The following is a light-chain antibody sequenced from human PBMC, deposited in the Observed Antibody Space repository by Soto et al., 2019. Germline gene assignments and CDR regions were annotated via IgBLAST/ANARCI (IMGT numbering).Light chain of an antibody. CDR3: QQSSTTVYT. Sequence: DILLTQSPSSLSASVGDRVTVSCRASQRIGTFFNWYQQKPGRAPTLLIYLVSTLQPGVPSRFSGSGSGTDVTLSISGLQPDDFATYFCQQSSTTVYTFGQGTKLEIK. CDR1: QRIGTF. V-gene: IGKV1-39*01. CDR2: LVS. J-gene: IGKJ2*01.